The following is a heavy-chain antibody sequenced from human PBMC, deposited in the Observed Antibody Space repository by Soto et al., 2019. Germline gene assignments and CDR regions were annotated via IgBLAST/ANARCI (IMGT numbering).Heavy chain of an antibody. J-gene: IGHJ6*01. D-gene: IGHD5-12*01. Sequence: SVKVSCKASGGTFSSYAISWVRQAPGQGLEWMGGIIPIFGTANYAQKFQGRVTITADESTSTAYMELSSLRSEDTAVYYCARGGYSGDVNGFYHYYGLEVWGQGTTVNVPS. CDR2: IIPIFGTA. V-gene: IGHV1-69*13. CDR1: GGTFSSYA. CDR3: ARGGYSGDVNGFYHYYGLEV.